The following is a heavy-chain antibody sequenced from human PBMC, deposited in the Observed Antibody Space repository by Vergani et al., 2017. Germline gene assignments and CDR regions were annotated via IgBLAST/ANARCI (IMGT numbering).Heavy chain of an antibody. CDR1: GFTFSSYG. V-gene: IGHV3-30*02. D-gene: IGHD4-23*01. CDR3: AKLYGGNYDAFDI. CDR2: IRYDGSNK. Sequence: QVQLVESGGGVVQPGGSLRLSCAASGFTFSSYGMHWVRQAPGKGLEWVACIRYDGSNKYYADSVKGRFTISRDNSKNTLYLQMNSLRAEDTAVYYCAKLYGGNYDAFDIWGQGTMVTVSS. J-gene: IGHJ3*02.